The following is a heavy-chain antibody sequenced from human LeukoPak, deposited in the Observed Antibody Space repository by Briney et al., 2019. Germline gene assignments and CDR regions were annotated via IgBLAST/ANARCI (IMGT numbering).Heavy chain of an antibody. CDR2: IYYSGST. Sequence: SETLSLTCTVSGGSISSYYWSWIRQPPGKGLEWIGYIYYSGSTNYNPSLKSRVTISVDTSKNQFSLKLSSVTAADTAVYYCARYCPPDILTGTYYGMDVWGKGTTVTVSS. D-gene: IGHD3-9*01. CDR3: ARYCPPDILTGTYYGMDV. CDR1: GGSISSYY. J-gene: IGHJ6*04. V-gene: IGHV4-59*01.